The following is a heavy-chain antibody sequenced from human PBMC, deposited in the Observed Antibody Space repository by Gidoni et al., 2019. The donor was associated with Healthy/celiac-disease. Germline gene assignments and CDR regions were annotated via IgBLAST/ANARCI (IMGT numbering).Heavy chain of an antibody. V-gene: IGHV1-2*06. CDR2: INPNSGGT. Sequence: QVQLVQSGAEVKKPGASVKVYCKASGYTFTGYCMHWVRQAPGQGLEWMGRINPNSGGTNYAQKFQGMVTMTSDTSISTAYMELSRLRSDDTAVYYCARSGSSGLQTWFDPWGQGTLVTVSS. D-gene: IGHD3-22*01. J-gene: IGHJ5*02. CDR1: GYTFTGYC. CDR3: ARSGSSGLQTWFDP.